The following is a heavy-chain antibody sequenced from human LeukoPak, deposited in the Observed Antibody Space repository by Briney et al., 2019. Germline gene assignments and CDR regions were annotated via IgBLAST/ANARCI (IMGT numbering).Heavy chain of an antibody. CDR3: AREYSDYYDSREGDWFDP. CDR1: GFTFSSYS. J-gene: IGHJ5*02. D-gene: IGHD3-22*01. V-gene: IGHV3-21*01. CDR2: ISSSSSYI. Sequence: GGSLRLSCAASGFTFSSYSMNWVRQAPGKGLEWVSSISSSSSYIYYADSVKGRFTISRDNAKNSLYLQMNSLRAEDTAVYYCAREYSDYYDSREGDWFDPWGQGTLVTVSS.